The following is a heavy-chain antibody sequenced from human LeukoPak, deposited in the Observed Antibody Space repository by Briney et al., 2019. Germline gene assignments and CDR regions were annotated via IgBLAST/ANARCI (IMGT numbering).Heavy chain of an antibody. V-gene: IGHV4-34*01. J-gene: IGHJ6*02. CDR2: INHSGST. D-gene: IGHD1-14*01. CDR1: GGSFSGYY. Sequence: SETLSLTCAVYGGSFSGYYWSWIRQPPGKGLEWIGEINHSGSTNYNPSLKSRVTISVDTSKNQFSLKLSSVTAADTAVYYCAGRRGNYYGMDVWGQGTTVTVSS. CDR3: AGRRGNYYGMDV.